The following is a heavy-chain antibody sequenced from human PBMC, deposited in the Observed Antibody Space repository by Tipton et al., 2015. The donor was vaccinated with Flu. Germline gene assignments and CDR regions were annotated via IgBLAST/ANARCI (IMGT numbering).Heavy chain of an antibody. CDR2: ISSDRSNT. J-gene: IGHJ6*02. CDR3: VRRQLTLYDMGAMYV. V-gene: IGHV3-30*03. CDR1: GFTFSSFV. D-gene: IGHD3-22*01. Sequence: SLRLSCAASGFTFSSFVFHWVRQTPGKGLDWVAVISSDRSNTKYADFVRGRFTISRDNSKNTLFLQMNSLRTEDTAVYYCVRRQLTLYDMGAMYVWGQGTTVTVSS.